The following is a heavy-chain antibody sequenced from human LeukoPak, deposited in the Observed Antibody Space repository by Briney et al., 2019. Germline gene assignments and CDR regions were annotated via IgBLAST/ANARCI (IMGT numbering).Heavy chain of an antibody. D-gene: IGHD3-10*01. CDR1: GDSITSRSYQ. Sequence: SETLSLTCSVSGDSITSRSYQWGWVRQPPGKGLEWLGTIYYSGTTYYNPSLQSRVTISVATSKKQFSLKLSSVTAGDTALYYCASRPGGPEYFGSGSSPWGQGTLVTVSS. V-gene: IGHV4-39*01. CDR3: ASRPGGPEYFGSGSSP. CDR2: IYYSGTT. J-gene: IGHJ4*02.